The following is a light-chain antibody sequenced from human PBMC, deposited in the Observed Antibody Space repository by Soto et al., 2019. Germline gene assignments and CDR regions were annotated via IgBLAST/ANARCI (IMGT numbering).Light chain of an antibody. CDR3: SSYTSSSTPWV. CDR1: SSDVGGYNY. CDR2: DVS. V-gene: IGLV2-14*01. Sequence: QSVLTQPASVSGSPGQSMTISCTGTSSDVGGYNYVSWYQQHPGKAPKLMIYDVSNRPSGVSNRFSGSKSGNTASLTISGLQAEDEADYYCSSYTSSSTPWVFGGGTKLTVL. J-gene: IGLJ3*02.